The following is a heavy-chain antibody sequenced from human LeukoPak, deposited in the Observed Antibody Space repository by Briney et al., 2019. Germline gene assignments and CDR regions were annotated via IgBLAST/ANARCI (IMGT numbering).Heavy chain of an antibody. CDR3: VLRDYNNQRGFDN. J-gene: IGHJ4*02. V-gene: IGHV3-69-1*02. Sequence: PGGSLRLSCAASGXTFDDYEMNWVRQAPGKGLEWVAYISNSGNIYYTDSVKGRFTISRDNAKNSLYLQMNSLRAEDTAVYYCVLRDYNNQRGFDNWGQGTLVTVSS. CDR2: ISNSGNI. CDR1: GXTFDDYE. D-gene: IGHD4-11*01.